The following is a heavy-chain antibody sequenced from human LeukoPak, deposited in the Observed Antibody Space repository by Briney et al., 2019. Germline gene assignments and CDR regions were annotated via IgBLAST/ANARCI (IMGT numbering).Heavy chain of an antibody. Sequence: GALRLSCAASGFTFSSYAMHWVRQAPGKGLEWVAVISYGGSNKYYADSVKGRFTISRDNSKNTLYLQMNSLRAEDTAVYYCARDRYCSSTSCPFDYWGQGTLVTVSS. CDR2: ISYGGSNK. V-gene: IGHV3-30-3*01. D-gene: IGHD2-2*01. J-gene: IGHJ4*02. CDR1: GFTFSSYA. CDR3: ARDRYCSSTSCPFDY.